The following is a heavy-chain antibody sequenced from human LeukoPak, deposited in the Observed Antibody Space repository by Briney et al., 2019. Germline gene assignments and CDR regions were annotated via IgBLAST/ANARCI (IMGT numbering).Heavy chain of an antibody. CDR3: ATAPSGDYDSSGYPIDY. CDR1: GGSFSGYY. J-gene: IGHJ4*02. CDR2: INHSGST. Sequence: PSETLSLTCAVYGGSFSGYYWSWIRQPPGKGLEWIGEINHSGSTNYNPSLKSRVTISVDTSKNQFSLKLSSVTAADTAVYYCATAPSGDYDSSGYPIDYWGQGTLVTVSS. V-gene: IGHV4-34*01. D-gene: IGHD3-22*01.